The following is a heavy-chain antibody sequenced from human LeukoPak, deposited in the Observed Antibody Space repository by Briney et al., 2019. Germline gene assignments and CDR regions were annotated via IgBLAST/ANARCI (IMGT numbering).Heavy chain of an antibody. D-gene: IGHD3-10*01. Sequence: GGSLRLSCAASGFIFSNYWMSWVRQAPGKGLEWVANIKSDGSEEYYGDSVKGRFTISRDNAKNSLYLQMNSLRVEDTAVYYCARGDLWLGHWGQGSLVTVSS. V-gene: IGHV3-7*01. J-gene: IGHJ4*02. CDR3: ARGDLWLGH. CDR2: IKSDGSEE. CDR1: GFIFSNYW.